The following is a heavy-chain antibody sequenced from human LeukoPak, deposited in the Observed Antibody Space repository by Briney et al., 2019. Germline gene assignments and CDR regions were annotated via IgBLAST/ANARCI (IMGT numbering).Heavy chain of an antibody. V-gene: IGHV4-38-2*02. CDR1: GYSISSGYY. Sequence: TSETLSLTCTVSGYSISSGYYWGWIRQPPGKGLEWIGSIYHSGSTYYNPSLKSRVTISVDTSKNQFSLKLSSVTAADTAVYYCASGAAAGESNFDYWGQGTLVTVSS. J-gene: IGHJ4*02. D-gene: IGHD6-13*01. CDR3: ASGAAAGESNFDY. CDR2: IYHSGST.